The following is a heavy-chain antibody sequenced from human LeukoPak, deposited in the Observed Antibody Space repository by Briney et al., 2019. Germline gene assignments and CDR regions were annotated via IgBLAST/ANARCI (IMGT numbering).Heavy chain of an antibody. V-gene: IGHV4-34*01. D-gene: IGHD3-10*01. CDR3: ARWTYYYGSGSYYTWFDP. CDR1: GGSISSYY. J-gene: IGHJ5*02. Sequence: PSETLSLTCTVSGGSISSYYWSWIRQPPGKGLEWIGEINHSGSTNYNPSLKSRVTISVDTSKNQFSLKLSSVTAADTAVYYCARWTYYYGSGSYYTWFDPWGQGTLVTVSS. CDR2: INHSGST.